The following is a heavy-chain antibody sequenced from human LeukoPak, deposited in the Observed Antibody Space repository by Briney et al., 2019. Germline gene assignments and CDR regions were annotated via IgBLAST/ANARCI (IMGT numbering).Heavy chain of an antibody. CDR2: IYTSGST. J-gene: IGHJ4*02. D-gene: IGHD3-10*01. CDR1: GGSISSFY. CDR3: ARATYYYGSGSYLHQTYYFDY. Sequence: PSETLSLTCTVSGGSISSFYWSWIRQPAGKGLEWIGRIYTSGSTNYNPSLKSRVTISVDTSKNQFSLKLSSVTAADTAVYYCARATYYYGSGSYLHQTYYFDYWGQGTLVTVSS. V-gene: IGHV4-4*07.